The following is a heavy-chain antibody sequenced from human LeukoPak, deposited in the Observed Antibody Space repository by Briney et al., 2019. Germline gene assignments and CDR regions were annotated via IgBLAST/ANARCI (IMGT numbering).Heavy chain of an antibody. V-gene: IGHV4-30-4*01. Sequence: SQTLSLTCTVSGGSISSGDYYWSWIRQPPGKGLEWIGYIYYSGSTYYNPSLKSRATISVDTSKNQFSLKLSSVTAADTAVYYCAKILSTAVVPTSGMDVWGQGTTVTVSS. J-gene: IGHJ6*02. CDR3: AKILSTAVVPTSGMDV. CDR2: IYYSGST. D-gene: IGHD3-22*01. CDR1: GGSISSGDYY.